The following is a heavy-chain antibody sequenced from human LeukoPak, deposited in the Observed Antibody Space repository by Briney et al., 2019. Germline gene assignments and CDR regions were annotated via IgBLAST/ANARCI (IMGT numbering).Heavy chain of an antibody. D-gene: IGHD3-3*01. CDR3: ALRFLEWFPDEDDI. J-gene: IGHJ3*02. CDR2: IWYDGSNK. Sequence: GGSLRLSCAASGFTFSSYGMHWVRQAPGKGLEWVAVIWYDGSNKYYADSVKGRFTISRDNSKNTLYLQMNSLRAEDTAVYYCALRFLEWFPDEDDIWGQGTMVTVSS. V-gene: IGHV3-33*01. CDR1: GFTFSSYG.